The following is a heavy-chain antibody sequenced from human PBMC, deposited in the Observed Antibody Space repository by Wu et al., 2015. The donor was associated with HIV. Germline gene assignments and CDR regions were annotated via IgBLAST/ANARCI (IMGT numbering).Heavy chain of an antibody. CDR1: GDTFSSYA. J-gene: IGHJ3*01. D-gene: IGHD2-15*01. CDR3: ARAYCSGGGCYSDAFDL. Sequence: QVQLVQSGAEVKKPGSSVKVSCKTSGDTFSSYAINWVRQAPGQGLEWLGGVIPNSSDTNYAQRFQGRVAMTRDTSLSTAYLELRRLRSDDTALYYCARAYCSGGGCYSDAFDLWGQGTMVTVSS. CDR2: VIPNSSDT. V-gene: IGHV1-2*02.